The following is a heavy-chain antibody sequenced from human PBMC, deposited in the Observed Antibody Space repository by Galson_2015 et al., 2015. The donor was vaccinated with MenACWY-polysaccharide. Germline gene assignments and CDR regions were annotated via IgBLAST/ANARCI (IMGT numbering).Heavy chain of an antibody. CDR1: GFTFSSYW. Sequence: SLRLSCAVSGFTFSSYWMSWVRQAPGKGLEWVANIKPDGSEKYYVDSVKGRFTISTDSAKNSLDLQMNSLRAEDTAVYYCAVTPNTKRYFHHGGQGTLVTVSS. CDR3: AVTPNTKRYFHH. J-gene: IGHJ1*01. D-gene: IGHD4-23*01. V-gene: IGHV3-7*01. CDR2: IKPDGSEK.